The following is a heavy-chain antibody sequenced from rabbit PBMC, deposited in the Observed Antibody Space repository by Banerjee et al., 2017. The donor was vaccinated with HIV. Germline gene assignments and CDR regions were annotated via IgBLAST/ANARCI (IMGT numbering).Heavy chain of an antibody. CDR2: IYGGDIHST. CDR1: GIDFSSNYW. J-gene: IGHJ4*01. V-gene: IGHV1S40*01. D-gene: IGHD2-1*01. CDR3: GRGSATMTMVITGYYLSL. Sequence: QSLEESGGDLVKPGASLTLTCKASGIDFSSNYWICWVRQAPGKGLEWIACIYGGDIHSTAYATWAKGRFTISKTSSTTVTLQMTSLTAADTATYFCGRGSATMTMVITGYYLSLWGPGTLVTVS.